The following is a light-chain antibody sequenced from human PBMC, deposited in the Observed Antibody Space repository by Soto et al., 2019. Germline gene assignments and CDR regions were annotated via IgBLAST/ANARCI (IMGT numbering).Light chain of an antibody. CDR2: EVY. J-gene: IGLJ2*01. Sequence: QSALTQPPSASGSPGQSVTISCTGTSSDVGGYNYVSWYQHHPDKAPKLIIYEVYKRPSGVPDRFSGSKSGNTASLTVSGLQAEDEAEYYCSSYAAGDSFVVFGGGTKLTVL. V-gene: IGLV2-8*01. CDR3: SSYAAGDSFVV. CDR1: SSDVGGYNY.